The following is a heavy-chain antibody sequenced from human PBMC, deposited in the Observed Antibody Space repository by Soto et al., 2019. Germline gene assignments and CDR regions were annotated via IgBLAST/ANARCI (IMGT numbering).Heavy chain of an antibody. D-gene: IGHD3-3*01. J-gene: IGHJ4*02. V-gene: IGHV1-2*02. CDR2: IGPESGAT. Sequence: QVQLVQSGAEVKKPGASVKVSCKASGYTFTGHYIHWVRQAPEQGPEWMGEIGPESGATRYAQKFRGRVTMTMDSSITTVYMELKNLSPDDTAVYYCGRGRSGQIVVFYWGQGTPVTDSS. CDR1: GYTFTGHY. CDR3: GRGRSGQIVVFY.